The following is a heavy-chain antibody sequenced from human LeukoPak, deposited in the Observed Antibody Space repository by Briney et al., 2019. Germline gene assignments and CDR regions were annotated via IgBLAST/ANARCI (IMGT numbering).Heavy chain of an antibody. D-gene: IGHD4-23*01. CDR3: ARDWDYGGNSGNY. V-gene: IGHV1-69*05. Sequence: SVTVSCKASGGTFSSYAISWVRQAPGQGLEWMGGIIPIFGTANYAQKFQGRVTITTDESTSTAYMELSSLRSEDTAVYYCARDWDYGGNSGNYWGQGTLVTVSS. CDR1: GGTFSSYA. J-gene: IGHJ4*02. CDR2: IIPIFGTA.